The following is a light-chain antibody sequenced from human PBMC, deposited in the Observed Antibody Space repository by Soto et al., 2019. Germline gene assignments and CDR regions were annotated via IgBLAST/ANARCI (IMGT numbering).Light chain of an antibody. CDR3: QQYYTTPHA. J-gene: IGKJ2*01. CDR2: WAS. CDR1: QNILYSSNNKIY. V-gene: IGKV4-1*01. Sequence: DIVMTQSPDSLAVSLGERATINCKSSQNILYSSNNKIYLAWYQQKPGQPPKLLIYWASTRESGVPDRFSGSGSGTDLTLTISSLQAEDVAVYYCQQYYTTPHAFGQGTKLEIK.